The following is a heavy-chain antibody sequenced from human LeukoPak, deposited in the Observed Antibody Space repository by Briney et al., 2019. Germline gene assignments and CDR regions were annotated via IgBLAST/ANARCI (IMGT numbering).Heavy chain of an antibody. Sequence: SETLSLTCAVYGGSFSGYYWSWIRQPPGKGLEWIGEINHSGSTGYSPSLKSRVTISVDKSKNQFSLKLSSVTAADTAVYYCARINLVTVTSPVIYYFDYWGQGTLVTVSS. V-gene: IGHV4-34*01. CDR3: ARINLVTVTSPVIYYFDY. J-gene: IGHJ4*02. CDR1: GGSFSGYY. CDR2: INHSGST. D-gene: IGHD4-17*01.